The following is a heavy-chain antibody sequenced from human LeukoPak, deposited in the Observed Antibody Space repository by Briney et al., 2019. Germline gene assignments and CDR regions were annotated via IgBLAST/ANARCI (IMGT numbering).Heavy chain of an antibody. V-gene: IGHV3-48*02. Sequence: GGSLRLSCAASGFTFSSYSMSWVRQAPGKGLEWVSYISSGSSTIYYADSVKGRFTVSRDNVKNSLYLQMSTLRYEDTAVYYCARVRSGLYFDYWGQGTLVTVSS. CDR2: ISSGSSTI. D-gene: IGHD6-19*01. J-gene: IGHJ4*02. CDR1: GFTFSSYS. CDR3: ARVRSGLYFDY.